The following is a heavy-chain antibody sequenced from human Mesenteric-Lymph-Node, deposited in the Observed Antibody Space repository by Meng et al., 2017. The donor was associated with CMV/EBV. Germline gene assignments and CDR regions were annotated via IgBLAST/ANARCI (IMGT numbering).Heavy chain of an antibody. CDR1: YA. J-gene: IGHJ6*02. V-gene: IGHV3-30-3*01. CDR2: ISYDGSNK. D-gene: IGHD2-8*01. Sequence: YAMHWVRQAPGKGLEWLAVISYDGSNKYYADSVRGRFTISRDNSKNTLYLQMNSLRAEDTAVYYCARDPCTNGVCYSSYYYYYGMDVWGQGTTVTVSS. CDR3: ARDPCTNGVCYSSYYYYYGMDV.